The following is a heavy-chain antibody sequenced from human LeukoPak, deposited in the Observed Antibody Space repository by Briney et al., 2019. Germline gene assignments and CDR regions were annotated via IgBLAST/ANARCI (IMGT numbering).Heavy chain of an antibody. CDR3: ARAEFWSGYYSHFDI. CDR1: GYSITSIYY. CDR2: IHHRGNT. Sequence: SETLSLTCTVSGYSITSIYYWGWVRQPPGKGLEWIGSIHHRGNTYYNPSLKSRVTISVDTSENQFSLKLSSVTAADTAVYYCARAEFWSGYYSHFDIWGQGTMVTVSS. V-gene: IGHV4-38-2*02. J-gene: IGHJ3*02. D-gene: IGHD3-3*01.